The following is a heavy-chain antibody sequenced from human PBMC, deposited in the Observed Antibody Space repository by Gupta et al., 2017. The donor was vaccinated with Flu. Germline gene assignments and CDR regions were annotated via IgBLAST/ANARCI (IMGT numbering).Heavy chain of an antibody. CDR3: ARDLSYYYDLDV. Sequence: EVQLVEYGGGLAKPGGSLRLSCVGCGFRLGINTMNWVRQAPGKGLEWVSSIGRNDNYIYYTDSGKGRFTISRDNAKNSLYLQIASLTADDTAVYYGARDLSYYYDLDVCGQGTTVAVSS. CDR2: IGRNDNYI. V-gene: IGHV3-21*06. CDR1: GFRLGINT. J-gene: IGHJ6*02.